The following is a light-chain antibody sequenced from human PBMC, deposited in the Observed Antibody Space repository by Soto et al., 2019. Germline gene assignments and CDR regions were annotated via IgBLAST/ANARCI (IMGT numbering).Light chain of an antibody. Sequence: DIQMTQSPPSLSASVGDRVTITCQASQDISIYLSWYQQRPGNAPKLLISDASNLETGGPSRFSGSGSGTHFTFTISSLQPEDFATYYCQQYDLLPLTFGGGTKVEI. J-gene: IGKJ4*01. CDR2: DAS. CDR1: QDISIY. V-gene: IGKV1-33*01. CDR3: QQYDLLPLT.